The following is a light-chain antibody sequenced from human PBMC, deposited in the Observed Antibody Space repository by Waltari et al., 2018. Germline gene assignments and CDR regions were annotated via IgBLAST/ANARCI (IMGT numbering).Light chain of an antibody. CDR2: QDT. CDR3: QAWDGTTVV. Sequence: SYDLTQPSSVSVSPGRTATIPCSGDKLGDKYVSWYQQKPGRSPFLVIYQDTKRPSGIPGRFSGSRSGSTATLTISGAQVMDEGDYYCQAWDGTTVVFGGGTKLTVL. J-gene: IGLJ2*01. V-gene: IGLV3-1*01. CDR1: KLGDKY.